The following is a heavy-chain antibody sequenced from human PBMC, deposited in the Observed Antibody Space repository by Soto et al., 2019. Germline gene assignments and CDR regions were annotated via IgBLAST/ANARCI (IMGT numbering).Heavy chain of an antibody. Sequence: QVQLVQSGAEVKKPGASVKVSCKASGYTFTSYGISWVRQAPGQGLEWMGWISAYNGNTNYAQKLQGRATMTPDTSTSTAYMERRSLRSDDTAVYYCAREALLRLYYYYGMDVWGQGTPVTVSS. D-gene: IGHD1-26*01. J-gene: IGHJ6*02. V-gene: IGHV1-18*01. CDR2: ISAYNGNT. CDR1: GYTFTSYG. CDR3: AREALLRLYYYYGMDV.